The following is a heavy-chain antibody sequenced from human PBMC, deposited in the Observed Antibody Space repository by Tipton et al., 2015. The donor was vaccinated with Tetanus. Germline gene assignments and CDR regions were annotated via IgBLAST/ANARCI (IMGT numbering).Heavy chain of an antibody. V-gene: IGHV3-74*01. CDR2: ISADGTSI. D-gene: IGHD6-19*01. J-gene: IGHJ5*02. Sequence: SLRLSREASGFTFGNYWTHWVRQAPGKGLMWVSRISADGTSISYADFVKGRFTISRNNANNTVYLQMINLRVEDTALYYCARAQAVAGTGGFDPWGQGTLVTVSS. CDR3: ARAQAVAGTGGFDP. CDR1: GFTFGNYW.